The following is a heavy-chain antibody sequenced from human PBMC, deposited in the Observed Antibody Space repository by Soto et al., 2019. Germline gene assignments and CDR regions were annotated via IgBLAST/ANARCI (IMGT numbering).Heavy chain of an antibody. V-gene: IGHV1-18*01. D-gene: IGHD6-19*01. CDR3: ASDLAVGLVDY. J-gene: IGHJ4*02. CDR1: GYTFTSYG. CDR2: ISAYNGNT. Sequence: QVQLVQSGAEGKKPGASVKVSCKASGYTFTSYGISWVRQAPGQGLEWMGWISAYNGNTKYAQTLQGRVTMTTDTATSTPDMEVRSLRSDDTAVYYCASDLAVGLVDYWGQGTLVTVSS.